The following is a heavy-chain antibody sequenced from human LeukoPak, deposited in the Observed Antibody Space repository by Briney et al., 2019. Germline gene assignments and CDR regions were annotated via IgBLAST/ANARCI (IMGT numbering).Heavy chain of an antibody. Sequence: GGSLRLSCAASGFTFSSYGMHWVRQAPGKGLEWVAVISYDGSNKYYADSVKGRFTISRDNSKNTLYLQMNSLRAEDTAVYYCATAYCSSTSCLFGYWGQGTLVTVSS. D-gene: IGHD2-2*01. CDR3: ATAYCSSTSCLFGY. CDR2: ISYDGSNK. CDR1: GFTFSSYG. V-gene: IGHV3-30*03. J-gene: IGHJ4*02.